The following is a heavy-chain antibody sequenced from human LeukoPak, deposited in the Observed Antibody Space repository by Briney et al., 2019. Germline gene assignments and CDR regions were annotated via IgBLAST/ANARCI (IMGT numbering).Heavy chain of an antibody. V-gene: IGHV3-74*01. Sequence: GGSLRLSCAASGFTLHTYWMHWVRQAPGKGLVWVSRMNIDGNRLEYADSVKGRFTISRDNAKNTLYLQMSSLRAEDTAVYFCAREVEEVPRAMAVYYFYYMDVLGKGTTVTVSS. J-gene: IGHJ6*03. CDR1: GFTLHTYW. CDR2: MNIDGNRL. D-gene: IGHD2-8*02. CDR3: AREVEEVPRAMAVYYFYYMDV.